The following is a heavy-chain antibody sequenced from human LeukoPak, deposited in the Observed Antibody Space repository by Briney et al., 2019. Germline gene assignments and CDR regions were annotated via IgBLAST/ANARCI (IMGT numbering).Heavy chain of an antibody. CDR3: ARLQSDYFDY. CDR1: GFTFRRSW. D-gene: IGHD3-3*01. Sequence: AGGSLRLSCAASGFTFRRSWMSWVRQAPGKGLEWVANIKEDGSEKHHVDSVKGRFTISRDDAKNSLYLRMNSLRAEDTAVYYCARLQSDYFDYWGQGTLVTVSS. V-gene: IGHV3-7*05. J-gene: IGHJ4*02. CDR2: IKEDGSEK.